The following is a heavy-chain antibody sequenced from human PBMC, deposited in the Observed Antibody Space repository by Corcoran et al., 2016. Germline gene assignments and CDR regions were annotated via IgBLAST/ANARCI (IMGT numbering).Heavy chain of an antibody. D-gene: IGHD6-13*01. CDR3: ARPIRGTHSSSWYEYFDY. V-gene: IGHV3-33*01. J-gene: IGHJ4*02. CDR1: GFPFSSYG. CDR2: IWYDGSNK. Sequence: QVQLVESGGGVVQPGRSLRLSCAASGFPFSSYGMHWVRQAPGKGLVWVAVIWYDGSNKYYADSVKGRFTISRDNSKNTLYLQMNSLRAEDTALYYCARPIRGTHSSSWYEYFDYWGQGTLVTVSS.